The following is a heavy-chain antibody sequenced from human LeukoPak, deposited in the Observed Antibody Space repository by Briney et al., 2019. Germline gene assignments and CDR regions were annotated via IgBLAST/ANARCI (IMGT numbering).Heavy chain of an antibody. J-gene: IGHJ4*02. Sequence: GGSLRLSCAASEFTFSSYGMTWVRQAPGKGLEWVSSISSSSSYIYYADSVKGRFTISRDNAKNSLYLQMNSLGAEDTAMYYCARDRGAYYYDSSGYYDFDYWGQGTLVTVSS. V-gene: IGHV3-21*01. CDR1: EFTFSSYG. CDR2: ISSSSSYI. D-gene: IGHD3-22*01. CDR3: ARDRGAYYYDSSGYYDFDY.